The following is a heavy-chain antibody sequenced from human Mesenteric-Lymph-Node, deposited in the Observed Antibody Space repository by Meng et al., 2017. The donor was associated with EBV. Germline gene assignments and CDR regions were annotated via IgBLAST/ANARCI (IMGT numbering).Heavy chain of an antibody. CDR1: GGSISSSNW. J-gene: IGHJ4*02. V-gene: IGHV4-4*02. CDR3: ASYATLESDC. D-gene: IGHD1-1*01. Sequence: QRQKEAPGTVKLTGPLSPTCASTGGSISSSNWWSWVRERPGQGRKWIREIYLTESTNSIQTRKSRVTITADKSKSQLSMKLSSVAAADTDLYYGASYATLESDCWGQGTLVTVSS. CDR2: IYLTEST.